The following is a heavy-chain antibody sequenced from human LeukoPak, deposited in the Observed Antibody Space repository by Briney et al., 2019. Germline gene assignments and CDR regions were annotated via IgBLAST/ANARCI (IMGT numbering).Heavy chain of an antibody. CDR1: GYTFTSYG. J-gene: IGHJ3*02. CDR2: ISAYNGNT. D-gene: IGHD6-13*01. Sequence: GASVKVSCKASGYTFTSYGISWVRQAPGQGLEWMGWISAYNGNTNYAQKLQGRVTMTTDTSTSPAYMELRSLRSDDMAVYYCARSFRWYTQRHAFDIWGQGTMVTVSS. CDR3: ARSFRWYTQRHAFDI. V-gene: IGHV1-18*03.